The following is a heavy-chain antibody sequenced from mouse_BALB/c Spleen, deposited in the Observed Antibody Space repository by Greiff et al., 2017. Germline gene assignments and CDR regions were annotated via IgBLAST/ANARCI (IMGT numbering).Heavy chain of an antibody. D-gene: IGHD1-1*01. V-gene: IGHV5-12-2*01. J-gene: IGHJ1*01. CDR2: ISNGGGST. CDR3: ARGDYYYGSSYWYFDV. CDR1: GFTFSSYT. Sequence: EVQVVESGGGLVQPGGSLKLSCAASGFTFSSYTMSWVRQTPEKRLEWVAYISNGGGSTYYPDTVKGRFTISRDNAKNTLYLQMSSLKSEDTAMYYCARGDYYYGSSYWYFDVWGAGTTVTVSS.